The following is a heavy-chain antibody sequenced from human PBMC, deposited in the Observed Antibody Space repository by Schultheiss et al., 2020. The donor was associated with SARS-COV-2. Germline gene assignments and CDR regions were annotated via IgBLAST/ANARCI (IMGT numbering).Heavy chain of an antibody. Sequence: SETLSLTCTVSGGSITNYYWSWIRQPPEKPLEWIGYVYYSGSTDSNPSLKSRVTISVDTSKNQFSLKLSSVTAADTAVYYCARQEADYYDGKGYTYYFDYWGQGTLVTVSS. V-gene: IGHV4-59*08. J-gene: IGHJ4*02. D-gene: IGHD3-22*01. CDR2: VYYSGST. CDR1: GGSITNYY. CDR3: ARQEADYYDGKGYTYYFDY.